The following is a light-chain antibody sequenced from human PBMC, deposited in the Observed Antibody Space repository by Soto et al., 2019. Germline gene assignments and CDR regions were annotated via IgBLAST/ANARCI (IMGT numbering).Light chain of an antibody. CDR2: DVN. Sequence: QSALTQPPSASGSPGQSVTISCTGSSSDVGGYNHVSWYQQLPGKAPRLMIYDVNKRPSGVPDRFSGSKSANTASLTVSGLQAEDEADYYCASWDDSLSGPVFGGGTKLTVL. J-gene: IGLJ3*02. CDR1: SSDVGGYNH. V-gene: IGLV2-8*01. CDR3: ASWDDSLSGPV.